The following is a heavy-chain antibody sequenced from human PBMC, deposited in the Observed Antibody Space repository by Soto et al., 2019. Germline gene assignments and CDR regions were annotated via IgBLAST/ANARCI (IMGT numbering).Heavy chain of an antibody. CDR1: GFTFSDYY. D-gene: IGHD2-8*01. CDR2: INRNGKNR. CDR3: ARRRRTDMDDIVLMHDFDF. J-gene: IGHJ4*02. Sequence: QVQLVESGGGLVKPVGSLRLSCAASGFTFSDYYMSWIRQAPGRGLEWLSYINRNGKNRDYAASVRGRFNISRDNAKSSLYLEMNGLSVEDTAVYYCARRRRTDMDDIVLMHDFDFWGQGTLVTVSS. V-gene: IGHV3-11*01.